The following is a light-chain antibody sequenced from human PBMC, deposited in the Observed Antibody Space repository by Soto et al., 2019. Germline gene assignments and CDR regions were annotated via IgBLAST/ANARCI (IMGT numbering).Light chain of an antibody. CDR2: AAP. Sequence: IGMTRSPAFMSTSMGESVSITCRVCQVSSTSLGSYQVMPGKVSMLLSYAAPTLESGVPLMFSASVSGTEFSLTITSLQPEDFATYYCQQLFDSPSTFGQGTRVDIK. J-gene: IGKJ1*01. V-gene: IGKV1-9*01. CDR3: QQLFDSPST. CDR1: QVSSTS.